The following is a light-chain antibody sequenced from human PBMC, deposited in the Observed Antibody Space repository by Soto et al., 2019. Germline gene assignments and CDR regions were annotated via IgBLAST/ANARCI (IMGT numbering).Light chain of an antibody. CDR1: SSNIGAGYY. Sequence: QSVLTQPASVSGSPGRSVTVACTWSSSNIGAGYYVHWYQQPPGTAPKLLIYGNSNRPSGVPDRFSGSKSGTSASLAITGLQAEDETNDYCQSYDSSLLYVFGTGTKVTVL. J-gene: IGLJ1*01. V-gene: IGLV1-40*01. CDR2: GNS. CDR3: QSYDSSLLYV.